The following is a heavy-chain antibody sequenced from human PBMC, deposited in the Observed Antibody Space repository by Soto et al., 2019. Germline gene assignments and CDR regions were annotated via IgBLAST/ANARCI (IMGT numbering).Heavy chain of an antibody. CDR2: IYYSGST. D-gene: IGHD5-12*01. Sequence: PSETLSLTCTVSGGSISSGGYYWSWIRQHPGKGLEWIGYIYYSGSTYYNPSLKSRVTISVDTSKNQFSLKLSSVTAADTAVYYCASYGYGKAYYYGMDVWGQGTTVTVSS. V-gene: IGHV4-31*03. CDR3: ASYGYGKAYYYGMDV. J-gene: IGHJ6*02. CDR1: GGSISSGGYY.